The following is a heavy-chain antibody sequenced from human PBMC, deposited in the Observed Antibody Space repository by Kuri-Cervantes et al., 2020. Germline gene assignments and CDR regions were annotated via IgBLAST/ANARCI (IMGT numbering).Heavy chain of an antibody. J-gene: IGHJ5*02. Sequence: ASVKVSCKASGYTFTSYDINWVRQATGQGLEWMGWMNPNSGNTGYAQKFQGRVTITADESTSTAYMELSSLRSEDTAVYYCARDGAAEWQNWFDPWGQGTLVTVSS. CDR3: ARDGAAEWQNWFDP. CDR2: MNPNSGNT. CDR1: GYTFTSYD. V-gene: IGHV1-8*01. D-gene: IGHD3-3*01.